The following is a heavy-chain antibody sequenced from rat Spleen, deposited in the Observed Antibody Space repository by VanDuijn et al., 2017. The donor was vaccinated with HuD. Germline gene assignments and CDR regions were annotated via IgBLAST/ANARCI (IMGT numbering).Heavy chain of an antibody. J-gene: IGHJ3*01. CDR3: ANVHNNYYNWFAY. Sequence: EVQLQESGPGLVKPSQSLSLTCSVTGDSISSNFWGWIRKFPGNKLEWMGYINSAGSTNYNPSLKSRISITRDTSKNKFFLQVNSVPTEDTATYYCANVHNNYYNWFAYWGQGTLVTVSS. CDR1: GDSISSNF. V-gene: IGHV3-3*01. D-gene: IGHD1-10*01. CDR2: INSAGST.